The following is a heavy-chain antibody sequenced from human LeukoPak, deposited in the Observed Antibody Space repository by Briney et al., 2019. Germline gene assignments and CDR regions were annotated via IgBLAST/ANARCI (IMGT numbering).Heavy chain of an antibody. V-gene: IGHV3-21*01. Sequence: PGGSLRLSCAASGFTFSTYSMNWVRQAPGKGLEWVSSISSSTSYIYYADSVKGRFTISRDNAKNSLCLQMNSLRAEDTAVYYCATAGYYLLDYWGQGTLVTVSS. CDR2: ISSSTSYI. CDR1: GFTFSTYS. D-gene: IGHD3-22*01. J-gene: IGHJ4*02. CDR3: ATAGYYLLDY.